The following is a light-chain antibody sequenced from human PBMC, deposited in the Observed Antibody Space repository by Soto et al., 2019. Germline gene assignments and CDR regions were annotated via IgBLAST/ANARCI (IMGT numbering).Light chain of an antibody. Sequence: QSALTQPASVSGSPGQSITISCTGTSSDVGGYNYVSWYQQHPGKAPKLIIYDVSNRASGVSNRFSGSKSGNTASLTISGLQAEDEADYDCSSYTCSSTLYVFGTGTKLTVL. V-gene: IGLV2-14*01. CDR1: SSDVGGYNY. CDR3: SSYTCSSTLYV. CDR2: DVS. J-gene: IGLJ1*01.